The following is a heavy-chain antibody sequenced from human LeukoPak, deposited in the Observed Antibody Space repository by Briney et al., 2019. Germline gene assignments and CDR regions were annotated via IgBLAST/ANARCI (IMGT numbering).Heavy chain of an antibody. V-gene: IGHV3-23*01. J-gene: IGHJ4*02. CDR3: AKRIRDGYNTPIDD. CDR2: ISGNGMET. CDR1: GFSVSSNY. D-gene: IGHD5-24*01. Sequence: GGSLRLSCAASGFSVSSNYMSWGRQAPGKGPEWVSGISGNGMETPYADSVKGRFTISRDPPKNPLHLQMNSLRGEDTAIYYCAKRIRDGYNTPIDDWGQGTLVTVSS.